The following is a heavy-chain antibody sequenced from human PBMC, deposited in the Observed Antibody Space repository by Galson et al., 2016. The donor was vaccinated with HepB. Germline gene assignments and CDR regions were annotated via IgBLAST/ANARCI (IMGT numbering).Heavy chain of an antibody. CDR2: IYPGDSDT. J-gene: IGHJ6*02. V-gene: IGHV5-51*01. CDR3: ATGAVAGSYDYYGLDV. D-gene: IGHD6-19*01. Sequence: QSGAEVKKPGESLKISCKASGYSFTSYWIGWVRQMPGKGLEWMGIIYPGDSDTRYSPSFQGQVAISADKSISTAYLQWSSLKASDTDMSYCATGAVAGSYDYYGLDVWGQGALVTVSS. CDR1: GYSFTSYW.